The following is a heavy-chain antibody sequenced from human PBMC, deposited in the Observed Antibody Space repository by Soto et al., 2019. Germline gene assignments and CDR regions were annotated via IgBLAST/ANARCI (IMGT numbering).Heavy chain of an antibody. Sequence: QVQLVQSGAEVKKPGSSVKVSCKASGGTFSSYAITWVRQAPGQGLDWMGEIIPIFGATNFAQKFQGRVTITADKSTTTAYMELSSLTSEDTAAYYCARMGGSFLDSWGQGTLVTVSS. D-gene: IGHD1-26*01. CDR3: ARMGGSFLDS. CDR2: IIPIFGAT. V-gene: IGHV1-69*06. CDR1: GGTFSSYA. J-gene: IGHJ5*01.